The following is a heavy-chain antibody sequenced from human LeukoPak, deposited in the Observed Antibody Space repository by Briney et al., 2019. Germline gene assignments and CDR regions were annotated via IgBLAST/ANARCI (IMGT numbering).Heavy chain of an antibody. CDR1: GFTVSSNY. V-gene: IGHV3-53*01. J-gene: IGHJ4*02. D-gene: IGHD1/OR15-1a*01. CDR3: ARGSLTTVGH. CDR2: IYSGGNT. Sequence: PGGSLRLSCAASGFTVSSNYMSWVRQAPGKGLEWVSVIYSGGNTYYADSVKGRFTISRDNSKNTLYLQMNSLRAEDTAVYFCARGSLTTVGHWGQGTLVTVSS.